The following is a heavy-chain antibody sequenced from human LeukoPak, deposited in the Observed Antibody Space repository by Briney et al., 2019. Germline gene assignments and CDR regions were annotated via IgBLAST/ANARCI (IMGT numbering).Heavy chain of an antibody. CDR1: EFIFSTYW. J-gene: IGHJ4*02. CDR2: IKEDGSES. CDR3: AKDIGFVLDTAMFDY. V-gene: IGHV3-7*03. D-gene: IGHD5-18*01. Sequence: GGSLRLSCAASEFIFSTYWRSWVRQAPGKGLEWVANIKEDGSESHYVDSVKGRFTISRDNAKNSLYLQMNSLRAEDTALYYCAKDIGFVLDTAMFDYWGQGTLVTVSS.